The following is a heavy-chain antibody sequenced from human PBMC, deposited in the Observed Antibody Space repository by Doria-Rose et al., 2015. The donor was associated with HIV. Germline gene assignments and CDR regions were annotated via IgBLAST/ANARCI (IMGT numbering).Heavy chain of an antibody. CDR2: INHSGST. CDR3: ARGLLRGGWNDVDYYYGMDV. J-gene: IGHJ6*02. D-gene: IGHD1-1*01. Sequence: QVQLQESGAGLVKPSETLSLTCAVFGGSFSGYYWSWIRQPPGKGLEWIGEINHSGSTSYRTSLKSRVTISLDTPKNLFSLKLSSVTAADTAVYYCARGLLRGGWNDVDYYYGMDVWGQGTTVTVSS. CDR1: GGSFSGYY. V-gene: IGHV4-34*01.